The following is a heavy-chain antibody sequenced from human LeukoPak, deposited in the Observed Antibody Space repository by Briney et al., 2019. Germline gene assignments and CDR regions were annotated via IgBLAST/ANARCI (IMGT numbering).Heavy chain of an antibody. CDR2: ISGSGGST. J-gene: IGHJ4*02. V-gene: IGHV3-23*01. CDR3: AKDQQGGAGSGRFDY. CDR1: GFTFSSYG. Sequence: GGSLRLSCAASGFTFSSYGMSWVRQAPGKGLEWVSAISGSGGSTYYADSVKGRFTISRDISKNTFYLQMSSLTADDAALYYCAKDQQGGAGSGRFDYWGQGTLVTVSS. D-gene: IGHD3-10*01.